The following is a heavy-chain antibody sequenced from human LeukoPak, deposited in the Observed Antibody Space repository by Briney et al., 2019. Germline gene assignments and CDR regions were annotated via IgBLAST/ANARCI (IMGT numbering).Heavy chain of an antibody. CDR1: GGSISSGSYY. J-gene: IGHJ4*02. Sequence: PSETLSLTCTVSGGSISSGSYYWSWIRQPAGKGLEWIGRIYTSGSTNYNPSLKSRVTISVGTSKNQFSLKLSSVTAADTAVYYCARSPWGYYRLGFDYWGQGTLVTVSS. CDR2: IYTSGST. V-gene: IGHV4-61*02. D-gene: IGHD3-22*01. CDR3: ARSPWGYYRLGFDY.